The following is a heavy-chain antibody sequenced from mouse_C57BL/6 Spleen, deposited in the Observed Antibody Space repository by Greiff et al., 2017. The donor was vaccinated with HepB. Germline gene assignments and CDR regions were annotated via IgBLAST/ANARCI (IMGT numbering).Heavy chain of an antibody. CDR2: IDPSDSYT. Sequence: QVQLQQPGAELVMPGASVKLSCKASGYTFTSYWMHWVKQRPGQGLEWIGEIDPSDSYTNYNQKFKGKSTLTVDKSSSTAYMQLSSLTSEDSAVYYCARSPRGAMDYRGQGTSVTVSS. V-gene: IGHV1-69*01. CDR3: ARSPRGAMDY. J-gene: IGHJ4*01. CDR1: GYTFTSYW.